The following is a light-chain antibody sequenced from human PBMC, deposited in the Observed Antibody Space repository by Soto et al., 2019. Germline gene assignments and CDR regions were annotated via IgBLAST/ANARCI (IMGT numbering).Light chain of an antibody. CDR1: QSVSSY. J-gene: IGKJ2*01. Sequence: EIVLTQSPATLSLSPGERATLYCRASQSVSSYLAWYQQKPGQAPRLLIYDASNRATGIPARFSGSGSGTDFTLTISSLEPEDFAVYYCQQRSNWPMYTFGQGTKVDIK. CDR2: DAS. CDR3: QQRSNWPMYT. V-gene: IGKV3-11*01.